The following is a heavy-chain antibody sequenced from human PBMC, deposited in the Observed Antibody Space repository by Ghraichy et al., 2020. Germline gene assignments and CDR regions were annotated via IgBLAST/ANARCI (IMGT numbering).Heavy chain of an antibody. V-gene: IGHV4-59*08. CDR3: ARQGEQHPTKNAFDI. CDR1: GGSISSYY. Sequence: SQTLSLTCTVSGGSISSYYWSWIRQPPGKGLEWIGYIYYSGSTNYNPSLKSRVTISVDTSKNQFSLKLSSVTAADTAVYYCARQGEQHPTKNAFDIWGQGTMVTVSS. D-gene: IGHD6-13*01. CDR2: IYYSGST. J-gene: IGHJ3*02.